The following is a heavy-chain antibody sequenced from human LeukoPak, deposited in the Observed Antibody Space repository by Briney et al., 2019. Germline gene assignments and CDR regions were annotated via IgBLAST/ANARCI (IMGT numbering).Heavy chain of an antibody. J-gene: IGHJ3*02. D-gene: IGHD3-22*01. CDR3: AKERASYYDGDAFDI. CDR2: SGSGGST. Sequence: SGSGGSTYYADSVKGRFTISRDNSKNTLYLQMNSLRAEDTAVYYCAKERASYYDGDAFDIWGQGTMVTVSS. V-gene: IGHV3-23*01.